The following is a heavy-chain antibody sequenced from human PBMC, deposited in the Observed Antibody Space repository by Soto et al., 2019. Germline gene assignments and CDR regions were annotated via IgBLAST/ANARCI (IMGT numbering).Heavy chain of an antibody. D-gene: IGHD6-6*01. CDR2: ISDYNGNT. CDR1: GYTFTSYG. CDR3: ARLVAAPYYFDY. V-gene: IGHV1-18*01. Sequence: ASVKVSCKASGYTFTSYGISWVRQAPGQGLEWMGWISDYNGNTNYAQKLQGRVTMTTDTSTSTAYMELRSLRSDDTAVYYCARLVAAPYYFDYWGQGTLVTVSS. J-gene: IGHJ4*02.